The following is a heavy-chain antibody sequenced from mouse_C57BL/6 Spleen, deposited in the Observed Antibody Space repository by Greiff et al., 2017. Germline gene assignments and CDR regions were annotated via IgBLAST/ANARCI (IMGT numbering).Heavy chain of an antibody. CDR3: GRGDRSDDIDD. CDR1: GFNFKNTY. CDR2: IDPANGNT. J-gene: IGHJ1*03. V-gene: IGHV14-3*01. D-gene: IGHD2-14*01. Sequence: VHVKQSVAELVRPGASVKLSCTASGFNFKNTYMHWVKQRPEQGLEWIGRIDPANGNTKYAPKFQGKATITADTSSNTAYLQLSSLTSEDTAFYYCGRGDRSDDIDDWGTGTTVTVSS.